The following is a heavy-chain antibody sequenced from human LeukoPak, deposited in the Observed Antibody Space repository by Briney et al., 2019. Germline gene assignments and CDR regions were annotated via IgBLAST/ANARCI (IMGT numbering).Heavy chain of an antibody. Sequence: SETLSLTCTVSGGSISSSSYYWGWIRQPPGKGLEWIGSIYYSGSTYYNPSLKSRVTISVDTSKNQFSLKLSSVTAADTAVYYCASQASGGSSIDYWGQGTLVTVSS. V-gene: IGHV4-39*01. J-gene: IGHJ4*02. CDR1: GGSISSSSYY. CDR2: IYYSGST. D-gene: IGHD1-26*01. CDR3: ASQASGGSSIDY.